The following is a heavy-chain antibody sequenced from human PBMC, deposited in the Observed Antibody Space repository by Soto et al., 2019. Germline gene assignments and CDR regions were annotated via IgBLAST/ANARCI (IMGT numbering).Heavy chain of an antibody. V-gene: IGHV4-31*03. Sequence: QVQLQESGPGLVKPSQTLSLTCTVSGGSISSGGYYWSWSRQHPGKGLEWIGYIYYSGSTYYNPSLKSRVTISVDTSKNQFSLKLSSVTAADTAVYYCAREVVGVPAVGRWFDPWGQGTLVTVSS. CDR3: AREVVGVPAVGRWFDP. CDR1: GGSISSGGYY. CDR2: IYYSGST. D-gene: IGHD2-2*01. J-gene: IGHJ5*02.